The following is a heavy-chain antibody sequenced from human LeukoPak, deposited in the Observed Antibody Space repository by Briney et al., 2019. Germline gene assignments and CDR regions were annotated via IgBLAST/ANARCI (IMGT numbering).Heavy chain of an antibody. J-gene: IGHJ4*02. CDR3: AREGYSYGKGYFDY. Sequence: PGGSLRLSCAASGSTFSSYEMNWVRQAPGKGLEWVSHISSSGSTIYYADSVKGRFTISRDNAKNSLYLQMNSLRAEDTAVYYCAREGYSYGKGYFDYWGQATLVTVPS. V-gene: IGHV3-48*03. CDR1: GSTFSSYE. CDR2: ISSSGSTI. D-gene: IGHD5-18*01.